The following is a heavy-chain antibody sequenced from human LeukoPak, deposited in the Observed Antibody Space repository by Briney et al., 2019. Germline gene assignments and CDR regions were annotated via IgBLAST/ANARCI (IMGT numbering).Heavy chain of an antibody. CDR2: IIPIFGTA. CDR1: GGTFSSYA. V-gene: IGHV1-69*13. Sequence: ASVKVSCKASGGTFSSYAISWVRQAPGQGLEWMGGIIPIFGTANYAQKFQGRVTITADESTSTAYMELSSLRSEDTAVYYCAREIYDSISYYYYGMDVWGQGTTVTVSS. CDR3: AREIYDSISYYYYGMDV. J-gene: IGHJ6*02. D-gene: IGHD3-22*01.